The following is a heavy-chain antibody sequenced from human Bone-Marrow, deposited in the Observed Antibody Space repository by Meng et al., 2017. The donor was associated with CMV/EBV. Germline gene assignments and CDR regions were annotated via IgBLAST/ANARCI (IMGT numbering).Heavy chain of an antibody. CDR3: ARESLNGEYTYFAF. J-gene: IGHJ4*02. CDR2: IENTGTT. Sequence: RAPISRCDYYWSWIRQPPGKGLEWIGFIENTGTTYYNLSLKSRVTISRDTSRNQFSLRLTGVTAADTAVYYCARESLNGEYTYFAFWGQGTLVTVSS. D-gene: IGHD4-17*01. V-gene: IGHV4-30-4*01. CDR1: RAPISRCDYY.